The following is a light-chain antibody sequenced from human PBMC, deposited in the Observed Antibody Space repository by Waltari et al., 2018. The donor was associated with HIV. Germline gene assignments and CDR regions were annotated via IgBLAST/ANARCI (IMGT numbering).Light chain of an antibody. CDR2: EGS. V-gene: IGLV2-23*01. J-gene: IGLJ2*01. CDR1: RSAFGSSNL. CDR3: CSYAGRHNVL. Sequence: QSALTQPASVSGSPGQSITISCTGTRSAFGSSNLASWYQQHPGKAPKLIIYEGSKRPSGVSNRFSGSKSGNTASLTISGLQAEDEADYYCCSYAGRHNVLFGGGTKLTVL.